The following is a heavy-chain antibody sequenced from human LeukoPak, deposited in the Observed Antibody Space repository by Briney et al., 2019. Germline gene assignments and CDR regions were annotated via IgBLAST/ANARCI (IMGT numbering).Heavy chain of an antibody. CDR2: INPSGGST. J-gene: IGHJ6*02. Sequence: ASVKVSCKASGYTFTSYYMHWVRQAPGQGLEWMGIINPSGGSTSCAQKFQGRVTMTRDTSTSTVYMELSSLRSEDTAVYYCARGVYSYGPYYYYGMDVWGQGTTVTVSS. D-gene: IGHD5-18*01. CDR3: ARGVYSYGPYYYYGMDV. CDR1: GYTFTSYY. V-gene: IGHV1-46*01.